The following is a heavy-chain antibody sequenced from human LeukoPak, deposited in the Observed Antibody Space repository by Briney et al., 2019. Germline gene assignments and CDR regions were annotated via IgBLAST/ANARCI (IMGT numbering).Heavy chain of an antibody. J-gene: IGHJ5*01. Sequence: GGSLRLSCAAPGFSFDDYAIHWVRQAPGKGLEWVSLISGDGGSTFYADSVKGRFTISRDNSKNSLYLQMSSLRSEDTALYYCARESDSCGWYDSWGQGTLVTVSS. D-gene: IGHD2-21*01. CDR1: GFSFDDYA. CDR3: ARESDSCGWYDS. CDR2: ISGDGGST. V-gene: IGHV3-43*02.